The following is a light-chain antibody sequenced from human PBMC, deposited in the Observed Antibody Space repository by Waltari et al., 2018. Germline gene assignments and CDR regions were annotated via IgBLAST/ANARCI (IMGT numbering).Light chain of an antibody. CDR2: AAS. Sequence: DIQMTQSPSSLSASVGDSVTITCRAGQTIRSYLNWYKQKPGKAPRLVIYAASSLQSGVPSRFSGSGSGTDFALTISSLQPEDFASYYCQQTYTTPNTFGQGTKLEI. V-gene: IGKV1-39*01. CDR1: QTIRSY. J-gene: IGKJ2*01. CDR3: QQTYTTPNT.